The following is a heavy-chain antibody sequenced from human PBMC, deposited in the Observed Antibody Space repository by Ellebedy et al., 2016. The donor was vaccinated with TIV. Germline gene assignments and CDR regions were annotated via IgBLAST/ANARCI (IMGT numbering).Heavy chain of an antibody. J-gene: IGHJ5*02. CDR3: GRAVPNWFDP. V-gene: IGHV3-7*01. Sequence: GESLKISCAASGFTFSSYWMSWVRQAPGKGLEWVSNIKEDGSEKNYVDSVKGRFTISRDNAKNSLYLQMNSMSADDTAVYYCGRAVPNWFDPWGQGTLVTVSS. CDR2: IKEDGSEK. CDR1: GFTFSSYW.